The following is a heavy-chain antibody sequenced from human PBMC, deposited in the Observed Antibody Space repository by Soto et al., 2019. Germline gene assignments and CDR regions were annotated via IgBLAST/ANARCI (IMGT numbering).Heavy chain of an antibody. D-gene: IGHD2-2*01. V-gene: IGHV3-30*03. CDR1: GFTFSSYG. CDR3: ARVNNGGCSSTSCYPFDP. Sequence: PGGSLRLSCAASGFTFSSYGMHWVRQAPGKGLEWVAVISYDGSNKYYADSVKGRFTISRDNAENSLYLQMNSLRAEDTALYYCARVNNGGCSSTSCYPFDPWGQGALVTVSS. CDR2: ISYDGSNK. J-gene: IGHJ5*02.